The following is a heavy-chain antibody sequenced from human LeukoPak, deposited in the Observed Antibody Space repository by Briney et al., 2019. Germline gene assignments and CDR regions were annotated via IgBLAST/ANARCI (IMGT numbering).Heavy chain of an antibody. V-gene: IGHV4-4*09. CDR1: GGSISSYY. CDR2: IYTSGST. Sequence: SETLSLTCTVSGGSISSYYWSWIRQPPGKGLEWIGYIYTSGSTNYNPSLKSRVTISVDTSKNQFSLKLSSVTAADTAVYYCARLSLDRRRGTNWFDPWGQGTLVTVSS. J-gene: IGHJ5*02. D-gene: IGHD3/OR15-3a*01. CDR3: ARLSLDRRRGTNWFDP.